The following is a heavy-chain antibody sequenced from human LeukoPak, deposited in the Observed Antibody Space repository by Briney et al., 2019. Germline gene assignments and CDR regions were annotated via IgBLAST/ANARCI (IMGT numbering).Heavy chain of an antibody. J-gene: IGHJ4*02. CDR2: ISAYNGNT. CDR3: ARDTPSRYCSSTSCYTPFDY. D-gene: IGHD2-2*02. Sequence: ASVKVSCKASGYTFTGYYMHWVRQAPGQGLEWMGWISAYNGNTNYAQKLQGRVTMTTDTSTSTAYMELRSLRSDDTAVYYCARDTPSRYCSSTSCYTPFDYWGQGTLVTVSS. V-gene: IGHV1-18*04. CDR1: GYTFTGYY.